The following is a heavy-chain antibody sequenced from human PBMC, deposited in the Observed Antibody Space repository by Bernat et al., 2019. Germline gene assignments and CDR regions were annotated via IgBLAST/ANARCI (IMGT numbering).Heavy chain of an antibody. D-gene: IGHD5-18*01. V-gene: IGHV3-33*06. CDR3: AKEGYSYGYYYFDY. Sequence: QVQLVESGGGVVQPGRSLRLSCAASGFTFSSYGMHWVRQAPGKGLEWVAVIWYDGSNKYYADSVKGRFTISRDNSKNTLYLQMNSLRAEDTAVYYCAKEGYSYGYYYFDYWGQGTLVTVSS. CDR1: GFTFSSYG. CDR2: IWYDGSNK. J-gene: IGHJ4*02.